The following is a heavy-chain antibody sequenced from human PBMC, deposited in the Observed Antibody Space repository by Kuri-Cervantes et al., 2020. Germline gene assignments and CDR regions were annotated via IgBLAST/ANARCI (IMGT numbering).Heavy chain of an antibody. CDR2: TSFDGSKK. CDR1: GFTFSSFA. D-gene: IGHD6-19*01. J-gene: IGHJ4*02. V-gene: IGHV3-30*04. Sequence: GGSLRLSCAASGFTFSSFAMHWVRQAPGKGLEWVAVTSFDGSKKYYADSVKGRFTVSRDSAKNTLYLQMNSLRPEDTAVYYCARDGYSSGWYGGGFDYWGQGTLVTVSS. CDR3: ARDGYSSGWYGGGFDY.